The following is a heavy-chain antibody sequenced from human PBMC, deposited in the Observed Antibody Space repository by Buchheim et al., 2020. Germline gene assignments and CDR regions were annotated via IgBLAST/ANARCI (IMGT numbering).Heavy chain of an antibody. D-gene: IGHD2-8*01. J-gene: IGHJ6*02. V-gene: IGHV1-2*02. CDR3: ARDIVLMVYAIYDYYCYGMDV. CDR1: GYTFTGYY. CDR2: INPNSGGT. Sequence: QVQLVQSGAEVKKPGASVKVSCKASGYTFTGYYMHWVRQAPGQGLEWMGWINPNSGGTNYAQKFQGRVTMTRDTSISTAYMELSRLRSDDTAVYYCARDIVLMVYAIYDYYCYGMDVWGQGTT.